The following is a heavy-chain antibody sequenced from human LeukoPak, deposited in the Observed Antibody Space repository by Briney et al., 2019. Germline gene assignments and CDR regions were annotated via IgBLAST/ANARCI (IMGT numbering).Heavy chain of an antibody. CDR3: ARYGQHTTVPFDY. J-gene: IGHJ4*02. CDR2: IYYSGST. D-gene: IGHD4-17*01. Sequence: MTSETLSLTCTVSGGSISSSSYYWGWIRQPPGKGLEWIGSIYYSGSTYYNPSLKSRVTISVDTSKNQFSLKLSSVTAADTAVYYCARYGQHTTVPFDYWGQGTLVTVSS. CDR1: GGSISSSSYY. V-gene: IGHV4-39*07.